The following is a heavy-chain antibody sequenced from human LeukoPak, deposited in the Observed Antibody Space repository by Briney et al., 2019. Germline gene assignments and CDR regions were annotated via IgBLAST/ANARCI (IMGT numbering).Heavy chain of an antibody. D-gene: IGHD1-26*01. V-gene: IGHV3-48*01. J-gene: IGHJ3*02. Sequence: GGSLRLSCAASGFNLKTYSINWVRQAPEKGLEWISYITSDSAFMYYADSVKGRFTISRDNAKNSVYLQMHSLRAEDTAVYYCARDGELGSPADAFDIWGQGTMVTVSS. CDR2: ITSDSAFM. CDR3: ARDGELGSPADAFDI. CDR1: GFNLKTYS.